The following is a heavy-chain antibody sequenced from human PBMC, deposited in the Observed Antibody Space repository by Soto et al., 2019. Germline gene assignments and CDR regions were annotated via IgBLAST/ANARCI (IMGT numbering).Heavy chain of an antibody. D-gene: IGHD6-13*01. CDR2: INQSGST. Sequence: SETLSLTCAFYGWSFSGYYWSWIRQPPGKGLEWIGEINQSGSTNYNPSLKSRVTISVDTSKNQFSLKLSSVTAADTGVYYCARTYSSSWSPFDYWGQGTQVTVSS. V-gene: IGHV4-34*01. J-gene: IGHJ4*02. CDR3: ARTYSSSWSPFDY. CDR1: GWSFSGYY.